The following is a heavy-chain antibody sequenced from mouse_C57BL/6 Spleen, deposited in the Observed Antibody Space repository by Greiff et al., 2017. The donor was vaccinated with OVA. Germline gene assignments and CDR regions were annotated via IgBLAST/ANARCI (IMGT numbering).Heavy chain of an antibody. V-gene: IGHV1-9*01. CDR1: GYTFTGYW. CDR2: ILPGSGST. D-gene: IGHD1-1*01. J-gene: IGHJ1*03. Sequence: QVQLQQSGAELMKPGASVKLSCKATGYTFTGYWIEWVKQRPGHGLEWIGEILPGSGSTNYNEKFKGKATFTADTSSNTAYMQLSSLTTEDSAIYYCAREPNDYGSSNWYFDVWGTGTTVTVSS. CDR3: AREPNDYGSSNWYFDV.